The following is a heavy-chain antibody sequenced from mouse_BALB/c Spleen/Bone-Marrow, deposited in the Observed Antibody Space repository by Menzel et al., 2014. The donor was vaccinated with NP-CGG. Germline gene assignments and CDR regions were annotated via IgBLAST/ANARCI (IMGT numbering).Heavy chain of an antibody. CDR1: GFTFSSYG. J-gene: IGHJ4*01. Sequence: EVQLVESGGGLVQPGGSLKLSCAASGFTFSSYGMSWVRQTPDKRLELVATINRNGGRTYYPDRVKGRFTIYRDNAKNTLSLQMSSLKSEDPAMYYCARDSSRRSLYAMDYWGQGTSVTVSS. CDR2: INRNGGRT. D-gene: IGHD1-2*01. V-gene: IGHV5-6-3*01. CDR3: ARDSSRRSLYAMDY.